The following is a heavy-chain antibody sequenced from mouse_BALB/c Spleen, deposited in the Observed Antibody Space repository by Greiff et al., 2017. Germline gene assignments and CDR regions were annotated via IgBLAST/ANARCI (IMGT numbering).Heavy chain of an antibody. CDR1: GFTFSSYG. CDR2: ISSGGSYT. J-gene: IGHJ3*01. V-gene: IGHV5-6*01. Sequence: EVKLVESGGDLVKPGGSLKLSCAASGFTFSSYGMSWVRQTPDKRLEWVATISSGGSYTYYPDSVKGRFTISRDNAKNTLYLQMSSLKSEDTAMYYCARQKGDGYYFAYWGQGTLVTVSA. CDR3: ARQKGDGYYFAY. D-gene: IGHD2-3*01.